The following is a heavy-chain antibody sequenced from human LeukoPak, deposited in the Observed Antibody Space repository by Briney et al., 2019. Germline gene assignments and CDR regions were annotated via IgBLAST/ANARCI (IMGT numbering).Heavy chain of an antibody. V-gene: IGHV3-21*01. D-gene: IGHD3-16*01. CDR2: ISSSSSYI. CDR1: GFTFSSHS. CDR3: ARDAYGTYYMDV. J-gene: IGHJ6*03. Sequence: PGGSLRLSCAASGFTFSSHSMNWVRQAPGKGLEWVSSISSSSSYIYYADSVKGRFTISRDNAKNSLYLQMNSLRAEDTAVYYCARDAYGTYYMDVWGKGTTVTVSS.